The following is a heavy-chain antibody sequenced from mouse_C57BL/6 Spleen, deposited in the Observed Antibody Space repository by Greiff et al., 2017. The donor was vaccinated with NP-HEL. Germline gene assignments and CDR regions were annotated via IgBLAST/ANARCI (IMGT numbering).Heavy chain of an antibody. V-gene: IGHV5-4*03. CDR2: ISDGGSYT. D-gene: IGHD1-1*01. Sequence: DVKLVESGGGLVKPGGSLKLSCAASGFTFSSYAMSWVRQTPEKRLEWVATISDGGSYTYYPDNVKGRFTISRDNAKNNLYLQMSHLKSEDTAMYYCARGDYGSSLRFAYWGQGTLVTVSA. CDR3: ARGDYGSSLRFAY. J-gene: IGHJ3*01. CDR1: GFTFSSYA.